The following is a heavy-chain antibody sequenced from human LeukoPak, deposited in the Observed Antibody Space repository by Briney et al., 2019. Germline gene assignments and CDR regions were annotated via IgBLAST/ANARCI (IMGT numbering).Heavy chain of an antibody. CDR2: IRYDGSNK. Sequence: GGSLRLSCAAFGFTFSSYGMHWVRQAPGKGLEWVAFIRYDGSNKYYADSVKGRFTISRDNSKNTLYLQMNSLRAEDTAVYYCAKSPVGSSVGYFDLWGRGTLVTVSS. CDR3: AKSPVGSSVGYFDL. D-gene: IGHD6-13*01. J-gene: IGHJ2*01. CDR1: GFTFSSYG. V-gene: IGHV3-30*02.